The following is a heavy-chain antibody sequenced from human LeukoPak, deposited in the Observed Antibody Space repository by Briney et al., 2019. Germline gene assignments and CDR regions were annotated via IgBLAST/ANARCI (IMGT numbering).Heavy chain of an antibody. Sequence: GGPRRLSGEPLDLPLVDNALNWVGKPPGRGWRGASGISWNSGSIGYADSVKGRFTISRDNAKNSLYLQMNSLRAEDTALYYCAKDKHGDYEYSAIDYWGQGTLVTVSS. V-gene: IGHV3-9*01. J-gene: IGHJ4*02. CDR3: AKDKHGDYEYSAIDY. CDR1: DLPLVDNA. CDR2: ISWNSGSI. D-gene: IGHD4-17*01.